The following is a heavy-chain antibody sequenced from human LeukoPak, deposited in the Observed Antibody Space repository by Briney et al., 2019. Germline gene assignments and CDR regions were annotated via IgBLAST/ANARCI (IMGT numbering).Heavy chain of an antibody. CDR1: GFTFSSYG. Sequence: GRSLRLSCAASGFTFSSYGMHWVRQAPGKGLEWVAVISYDGSNKYYADSVKGRFTISGDNSKNTLYLQMNSLRAEDTAVYYCAKVPPYGGFDPWAREPWSPSPQ. D-gene: IGHD4/OR15-4a*01. CDR3: AKVPPYGGFDP. CDR2: ISYDGSNK. V-gene: IGHV3-30*18. J-gene: IGHJ5*02.